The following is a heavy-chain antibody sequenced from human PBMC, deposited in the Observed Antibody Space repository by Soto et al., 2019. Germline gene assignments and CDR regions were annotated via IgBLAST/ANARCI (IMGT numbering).Heavy chain of an antibody. J-gene: IGHJ4*02. CDR3: ARHDGDYMLDY. CDR1: GGSIRCFY. D-gene: IGHD4-17*01. CDR2: IYYSGST. V-gene: IGHV4-59*08. Sequence: SETLSLNCTVFGGSIRCFYRGRVRQPPGKGLEWSGYIYYSGSTNYNPSLKSRVTISVDTSKNQFSLKLSSVTAADTAVYYCARHDGDYMLDYWGQGTLVTVSS.